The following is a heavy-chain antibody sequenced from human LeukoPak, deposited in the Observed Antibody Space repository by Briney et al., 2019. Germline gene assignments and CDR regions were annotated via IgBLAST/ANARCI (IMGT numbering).Heavy chain of an antibody. Sequence: GRSLRLSCAASGFTFSSYAMHWVRQAPGKGLEWVAVISYDGSNKYYADSVKGRFTISRDNSKNTLYLQTNSLRAEDTAVYYCARGDDYGDYVFDPWGQGTLVTVSS. D-gene: IGHD4-17*01. J-gene: IGHJ5*02. CDR1: GFTFSSYA. CDR3: ARGDDYGDYVFDP. CDR2: ISYDGSNK. V-gene: IGHV3-30-3*01.